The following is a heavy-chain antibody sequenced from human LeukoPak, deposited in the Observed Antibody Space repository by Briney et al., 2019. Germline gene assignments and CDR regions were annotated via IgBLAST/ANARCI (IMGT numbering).Heavy chain of an antibody. Sequence: ASVKVSCNAFGYTFTSNYMHWVRQAPGQGPEWRGVISPSGGSTTYAQKFQGRVTLTRDMSTSTDYLELSSLRSEDTAVYYCARDNSVRDEAWWFNPWGQGTLVTVSS. CDR3: ARDNSVRDEAWWFNP. CDR2: ISPSGGST. J-gene: IGHJ5*02. CDR1: GYTFTSNY. D-gene: IGHD5-24*01. V-gene: IGHV1-46*01.